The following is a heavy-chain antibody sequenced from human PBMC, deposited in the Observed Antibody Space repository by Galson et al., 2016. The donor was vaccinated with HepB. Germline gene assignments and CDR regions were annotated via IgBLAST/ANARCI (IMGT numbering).Heavy chain of an antibody. D-gene: IGHD5-24*01. CDR1: GYTFFNYG. CDR2: ISAYNGDT. Sequence: SCKASGYTFFNYGVAWVRQAPGQGLEWVGWISAYNGDTKYAQNFQGRVTMTTDTSTSTAYMELRSLRSDDTAVYYCARADGYTHFSRFDPWGPGTLVTVSS. J-gene: IGHJ5*02. V-gene: IGHV1-18*01. CDR3: ARADGYTHFSRFDP.